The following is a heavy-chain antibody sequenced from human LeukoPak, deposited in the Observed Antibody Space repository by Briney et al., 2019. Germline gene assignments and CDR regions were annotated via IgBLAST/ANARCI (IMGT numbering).Heavy chain of an antibody. D-gene: IGHD2-15*01. V-gene: IGHV4-30-2*01. CDR3: AKVFSGYFDY. CDR2: IYHSGST. Sequence: PSQTLSLTCTVSGGSISSGGHYWSWIRQPPGKGLEWIGYIYHSGSTYYNASLKSRVTISVDRSKNQFSLKLSSVTAADTAVYYCAKVFSGYFDYWGQGTLVTVSS. J-gene: IGHJ4*02. CDR1: GGSISSGGHY.